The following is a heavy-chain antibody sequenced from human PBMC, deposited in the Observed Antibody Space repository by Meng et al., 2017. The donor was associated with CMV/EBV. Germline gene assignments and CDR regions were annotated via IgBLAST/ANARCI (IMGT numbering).Heavy chain of an antibody. CDR3: ARGGNWFDP. CDR1: VGSFSGYD. Sequence: QVQLQQWGVGLFKPSETLSLTGAVYVGSFSGYDWSWIRQPPGKGLEWIGEINHSGSTNYNPSLKSRVTISVDTSKNQFSLKLSSVTAADTAVYYCARGGNWFDPWGQGTLVTVSS. V-gene: IGHV4-34*01. J-gene: IGHJ5*02. CDR2: INHSGST.